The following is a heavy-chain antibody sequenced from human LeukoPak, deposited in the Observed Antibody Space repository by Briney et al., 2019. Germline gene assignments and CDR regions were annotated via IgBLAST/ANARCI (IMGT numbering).Heavy chain of an antibody. J-gene: IGHJ5*02. Sequence: SQTLSLTCAVSGGSISSGGYSWSWIRQPPGKGLEWIGYIYHSGSTYYNPSLKSRVTISVDRSKNQFSLKLSSVTAADTDVYYCARSHCSSTSCYPRWFDPWGQGTLVTVSS. CDR3: ARSHCSSTSCYPRWFDP. D-gene: IGHD2-2*01. V-gene: IGHV4-30-2*01. CDR2: IYHSGST. CDR1: GGSISSGGYS.